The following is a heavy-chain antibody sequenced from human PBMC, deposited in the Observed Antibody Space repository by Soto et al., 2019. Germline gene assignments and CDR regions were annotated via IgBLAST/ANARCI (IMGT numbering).Heavy chain of an antibody. CDR2: INPNSGGT. CDR1: GYTFSAYY. J-gene: IGHJ6*02. V-gene: IGHV1-2*04. D-gene: IGHD6-13*01. CDR3: ARGHSSSWYAGHYYYYGMDV. Sequence: GASVKVSCKASGYTFSAYYMHWVRQAPGQGLEWMGWINPNSGGTNYAQKFQGWVTMTRDTSISTAYMELSRLRSDDTAVYYCARGHSSSWYAGHYYYYGMDVWGQGTTVTVSS.